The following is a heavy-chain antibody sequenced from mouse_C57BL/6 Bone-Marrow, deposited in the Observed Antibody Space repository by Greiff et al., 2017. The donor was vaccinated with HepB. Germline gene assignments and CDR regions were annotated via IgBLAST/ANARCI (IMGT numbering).Heavy chain of an antibody. J-gene: IGHJ2*01. D-gene: IGHD3-2*02. Sequence: EVQLQESGPGLVKPSQSLSLTCSVTGYSITSGYYWNWIRQFPGNKLEWMGYISYDGSNNYNPSLKNRISITRDTSKNQFFLKLNSVTTEDTATYYCARGGSSGPYYFDYWGQGTTLTVSS. CDR1: GYSITSGYY. V-gene: IGHV3-6*01. CDR3: ARGGSSGPYYFDY. CDR2: ISYDGSN.